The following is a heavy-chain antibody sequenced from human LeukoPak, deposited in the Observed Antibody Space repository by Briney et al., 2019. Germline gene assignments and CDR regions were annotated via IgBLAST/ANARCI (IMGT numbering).Heavy chain of an antibody. CDR3: AKDIRSSWAYFDY. Sequence: SLRLSCAASGFTFDDYAMHWVRQAPGKGLEWVSGISWNSGSIGYADSVKGRFTISRDNAKNSLYLQMNSLRAEDMALYYCAKDIRSSWAYFDYWGQGTLVTVSS. CDR1: GFTFDDYA. J-gene: IGHJ4*02. CDR2: ISWNSGSI. V-gene: IGHV3-9*03. D-gene: IGHD6-13*01.